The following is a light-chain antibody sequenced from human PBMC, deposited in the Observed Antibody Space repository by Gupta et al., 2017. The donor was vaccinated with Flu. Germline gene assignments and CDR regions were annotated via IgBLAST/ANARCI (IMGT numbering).Light chain of an antibody. CDR3: RPCDSSRSFYV. J-gene: IGLJ1*01. CDR1: SSKIGNNY. Sequence: KGTITSSGSSSKIGNNYVSWHQQPPGTAPNLLIYEDNKRRSGIPERFSGSKSGTSATLHITGLQTGEEADYYWRPCDSSRSFYVFGTGTKVTVL. CDR2: EDN. V-gene: IGLV1-51*01.